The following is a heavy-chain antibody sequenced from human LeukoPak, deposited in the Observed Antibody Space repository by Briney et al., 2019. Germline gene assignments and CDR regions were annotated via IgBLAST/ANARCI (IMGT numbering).Heavy chain of an antibody. D-gene: IGHD5-12*01. Sequence: SETLSLTCAVSGYSISSGYYWGWIRQPPGKGLEWIGSIYHSGSTYYNPSLKSRVTMSVDTSKNQFSLKLSSVTAADTAVYYCARGDVDIVATIFDYWGQGTLVTVSS. CDR2: IYHSGST. CDR3: ARGDVDIVATIFDY. J-gene: IGHJ4*02. V-gene: IGHV4-38-2*01. CDR1: GYSISSGYY.